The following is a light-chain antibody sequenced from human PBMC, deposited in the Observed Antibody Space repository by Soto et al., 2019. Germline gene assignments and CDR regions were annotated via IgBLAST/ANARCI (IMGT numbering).Light chain of an antibody. CDR1: SSNIGNNF. CDR2: SDD. Sequence: QSVLTQPPSASGTPGQKVTISCSGASSNIGNNFVSWYQQVPGTAPKLLIYSDDQRPSGVPDRVSGSKSGTSASLAISGLRSEDEADYYCGTWDSSLSDVVFGGGTKLTVL. CDR3: GTWDSSLSDVV. V-gene: IGLV1-47*02. J-gene: IGLJ2*01.